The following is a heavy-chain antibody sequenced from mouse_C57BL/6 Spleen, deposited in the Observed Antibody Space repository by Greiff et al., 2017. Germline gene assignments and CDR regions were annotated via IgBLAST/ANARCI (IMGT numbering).Heavy chain of an antibody. CDR2: ISYSGST. J-gene: IGHJ3*01. V-gene: IGHV3-1*01. CDR1: GYSITSGYD. Sequence: DVKLQESGPGMVKPSQSLSLTCTVTGYSITSGYDWHWIRHFPGNKLEWMGYISYSGSTNYNPSLKSRISITHDTSKNHFFLKLNSVTTEDTATYYCAREGYGSSLGFAYWGQGTLVTVSA. D-gene: IGHD1-1*01. CDR3: AREGYGSSLGFAY.